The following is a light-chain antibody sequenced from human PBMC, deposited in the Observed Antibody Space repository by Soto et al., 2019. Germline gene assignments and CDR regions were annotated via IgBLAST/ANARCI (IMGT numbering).Light chain of an antibody. J-gene: IGLJ2*01. Sequence: QSALTQPASVSGSPGQSITISCTGTSSDVGGYNYVSWYQQHPGKAPKLMIYDVSNRPSGVSNRFSGSKSGNTASLTISGLQAEDEADYYCSSSTSSSTPVVFGGGTKLTVL. CDR3: SSSTSSSTPVV. CDR1: SSDVGGYNY. CDR2: DVS. V-gene: IGLV2-14*01.